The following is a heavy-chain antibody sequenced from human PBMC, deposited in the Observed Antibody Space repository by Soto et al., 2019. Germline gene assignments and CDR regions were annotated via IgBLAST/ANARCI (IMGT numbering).Heavy chain of an antibody. CDR2: TKNKGQSFTI. CDR1: GFASSDNY. CDR3: ARWVAGAADC. Sequence: EVQLVESGGGLVQPGGSLRLSCAASGFASSDNYMDWVRQAPGKGLEWLGRTKNKGQSFTIEYAPSVKGRFIISRDDSKNSVFLQINSLRTDDTAVYYCARWVAGAADCWGQGTQVTVSS. D-gene: IGHD2-15*01. V-gene: IGHV3-72*01. J-gene: IGHJ4*02.